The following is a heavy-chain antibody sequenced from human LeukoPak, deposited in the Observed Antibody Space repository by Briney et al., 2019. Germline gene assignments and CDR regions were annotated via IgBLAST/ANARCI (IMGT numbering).Heavy chain of an antibody. V-gene: IGHV3-72*01. CDR1: GLTLSDHY. D-gene: IGHD2-15*01. CDR2: SRNKANSYTT. CDR3: ARDYCSGGSCYSD. Sequence: GGSLRLSCAASGLTLSDHYMDWVRQAPGKGLEWVGRSRNKANSYTTEYAASVKGRFTISRDDSKNSLYLQMNSLKTEDTAVYYCARDYCSGGSCYSDWGQGTLVTVSS. J-gene: IGHJ4*02.